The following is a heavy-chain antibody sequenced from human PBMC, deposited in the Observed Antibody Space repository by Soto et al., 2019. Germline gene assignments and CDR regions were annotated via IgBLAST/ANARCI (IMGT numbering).Heavy chain of an antibody. J-gene: IGHJ4*02. CDR1: GGSISSSSW. CDR2: IFESGAT. V-gene: IGHV4-4*02. D-gene: IGHD1-7*01. CDR3: TTSHAGELNN. Sequence: QVQLQESGPGLVKPSGTLSLTCAVSGGSISSSSWWTWVRQSPGKGLEWIGEIFESGATNYNPSLKSRLTMSVYKSKNQVSRNLSSLTAADTAVYFCTTSHAGELNNWGQGKLVTVSS.